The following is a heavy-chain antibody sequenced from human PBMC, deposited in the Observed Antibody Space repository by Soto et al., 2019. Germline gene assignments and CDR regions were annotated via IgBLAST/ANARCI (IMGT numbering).Heavy chain of an antibody. CDR3: ARDRSRCSSTSCSRSNWFDP. V-gene: IGHV1-18*04. CDR1: GYTFASYS. D-gene: IGHD2-2*01. J-gene: IGHJ5*02. CDR2: ISAYNGNT. Sequence: ASLKVSCTASGYTFASYSISCVRQAPFQLLEWMGWISAYNGNTTNAQKLQGRVTMTTDTSTSTAYMELRSLRSDDTAVYYCARDRSRCSSTSCSRSNWFDPWGQGTLVTVSS.